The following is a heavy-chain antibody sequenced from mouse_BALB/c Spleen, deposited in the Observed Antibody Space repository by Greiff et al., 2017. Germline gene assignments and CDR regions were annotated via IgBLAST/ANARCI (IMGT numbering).Heavy chain of an antibody. CDR3: AREDDGAMDY. D-gene: IGHD2-12*01. CDR1: GFTFSDYY. V-gene: IGHV5-4*02. Sequence: EVQRVESGGGLVKPGGSLKLSCAASGFTFSDYYMYWVRQTPEKRLEWVATISDGGSYTYYPDSVKGRFTISRDNAKNNLYLQMSSLKSEDTAMYYCAREDDGAMDYWGQGTSDTVSS. J-gene: IGHJ4*01. CDR2: ISDGGSYT.